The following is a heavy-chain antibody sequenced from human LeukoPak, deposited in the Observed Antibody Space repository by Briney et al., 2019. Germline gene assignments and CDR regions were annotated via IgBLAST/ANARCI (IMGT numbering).Heavy chain of an antibody. V-gene: IGHV3-48*03. Sequence: GGSLRLSCAASGFTFSSYEMNWVRQAPGKGLEWVSYISSSSSTIYYADSVKGRFTISRDNAKNSLYLQINSLRAEDTAVYYCAREITMIVVVTTYYFDYWGQGTLVTVSS. CDR2: ISSSSSTI. J-gene: IGHJ4*02. D-gene: IGHD3-22*01. CDR3: AREITMIVVVTTYYFDY. CDR1: GFTFSSYE.